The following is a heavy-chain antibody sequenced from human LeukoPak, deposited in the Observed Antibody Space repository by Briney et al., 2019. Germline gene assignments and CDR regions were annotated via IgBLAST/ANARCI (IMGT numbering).Heavy chain of an antibody. V-gene: IGHV4-59*01. J-gene: IGHJ4*02. Sequence: SETLSLTCSVFGGSISSYYWSWVRQPPGKGLEWIGYVSYSGSTDYNPSLKSRVIISIDTSKTQFSLRLRSVTAADTAVYYCARAHHAGSSWYPHFDYWGQGTLVTVSS. D-gene: IGHD6-13*01. CDR1: GGSISSYY. CDR2: VSYSGST. CDR3: ARAHHAGSSWYPHFDY.